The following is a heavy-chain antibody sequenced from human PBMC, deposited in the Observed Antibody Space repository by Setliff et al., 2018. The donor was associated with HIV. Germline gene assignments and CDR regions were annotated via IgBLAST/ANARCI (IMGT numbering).Heavy chain of an antibody. CDR3: ARQGSSSYYYYYSMDV. Sequence: SETLSLTCAVSGYSISSGCYWGWIRQPPGKGLEWIGSMYTSESTNYNPSLKSRVTISVDTSKNQFSLKLSSVTAADTAVYYCARQGSSSYYYYYSMDVWGQGTTVTVSS. CDR1: GYSISSGCY. CDR2: MYTSEST. J-gene: IGHJ6*02. D-gene: IGHD6-6*01. V-gene: IGHV4-38-2*01.